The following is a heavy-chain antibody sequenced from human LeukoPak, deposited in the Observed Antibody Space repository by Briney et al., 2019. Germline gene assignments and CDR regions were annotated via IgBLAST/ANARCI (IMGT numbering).Heavy chain of an antibody. CDR1: GYTFTGYY. J-gene: IGHJ4*02. CDR2: INPNSGGT. CDR3: ATGGYCSSTSCYMPFDY. D-gene: IGHD2-2*02. Sequence: SVKVSCKASGYTFTGYYVHWVRQAPGQGLEWMGWINPNSGGTNYAQKFQGRVTMTRDTSISTAYMELSSLRSDDTAVYYCATGGYCSSTSCYMPFDYWGQGTLVTVSS. V-gene: IGHV1-2*02.